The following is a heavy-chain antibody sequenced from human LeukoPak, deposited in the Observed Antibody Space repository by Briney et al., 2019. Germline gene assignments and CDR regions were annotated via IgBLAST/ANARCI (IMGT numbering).Heavy chain of an antibody. J-gene: IGHJ4*02. CDR1: GFTFSSYS. Sequence: GGSLRLSCTASGFTFSSYSMNWVRQAPGKGLEWVSYISSSSSTIYYADSVKGRFTISRDNAKNSLYLQMNSLRDEDTAVYYCARGGVSVTGTTSDYWGQGTLVTVSS. CDR2: ISSSSSTI. D-gene: IGHD1-7*01. V-gene: IGHV3-48*02. CDR3: ARGGVSVTGTTSDY.